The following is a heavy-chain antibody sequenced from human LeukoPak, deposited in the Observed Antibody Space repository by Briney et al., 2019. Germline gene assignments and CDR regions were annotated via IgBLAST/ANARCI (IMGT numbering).Heavy chain of an antibody. D-gene: IGHD6-6*01. CDR1: GYTFTSYS. V-gene: IGHV1-18*01. CDR2: ISTYNGNT. Sequence: RASVKVSCKASGYTFTSYSINWVRQAPGQGLEWMGWISTYNGNTNYAQKLQGRVTMTTDTSTSTAYMELRSLRSDDTAVYYCAKDRWRDGSSSFDNWGEGTLVTVSS. CDR3: AKDRWRDGSSSFDN. J-gene: IGHJ4*02.